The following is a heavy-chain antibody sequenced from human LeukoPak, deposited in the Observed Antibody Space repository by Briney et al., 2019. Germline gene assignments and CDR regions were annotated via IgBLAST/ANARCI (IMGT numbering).Heavy chain of an antibody. D-gene: IGHD6-19*01. CDR3: ARDRDSSGWYDAFDI. CDR2: ISAYNGNT. Sequence: ASVKVSCKASGYTFTSYGISWVRQAPGQGLEWMGWISAYNGNTNYAQKLQGRVTMTTDTSTSTAYMGLRSLRSDDTAVYYCARDRDSSGWYDAFDIWGQGTMVTVSS. CDR1: GYTFTSYG. V-gene: IGHV1-18*01. J-gene: IGHJ3*02.